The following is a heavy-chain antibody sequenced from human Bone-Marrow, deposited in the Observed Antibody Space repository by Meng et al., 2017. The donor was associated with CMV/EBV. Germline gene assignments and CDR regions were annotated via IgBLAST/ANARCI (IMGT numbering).Heavy chain of an antibody. V-gene: IGHV3-30-3*01. J-gene: IGHJ4*02. CDR1: GFTFRTYD. CDR3: GRQSKIFPPYFDF. Sequence: GESLKISCVSSGFTFRTYDLHWVRQAPGKVLEWVALISYDGNNKKYADSVKGRFSVSRDNSKYSLYLQMNSLRPEDTAIYFCGRQSKIFPPYFDFWGQGTLVTVSS. D-gene: IGHD3-3*01. CDR2: ISYDGNNK.